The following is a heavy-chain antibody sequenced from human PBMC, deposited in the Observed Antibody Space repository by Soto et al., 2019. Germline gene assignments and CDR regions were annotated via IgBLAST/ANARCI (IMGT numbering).Heavy chain of an antibody. CDR1: GFTFDNYG. CDR3: AKDLDVVVVVTATRGLDV. Sequence: QVQLVESGGGVVQPGRSLRLSCAASGFTFDNYGLHWVRQAPGKGLEWVAVISYDGSKEFYADSVTGRFTISRDNSKNTLYLQMNTLRVEDTAVYYCAKDLDVVVVVTATRGLDVWGQGTTVTVSS. CDR2: ISYDGSKE. D-gene: IGHD2-15*01. V-gene: IGHV3-30*18. J-gene: IGHJ6*02.